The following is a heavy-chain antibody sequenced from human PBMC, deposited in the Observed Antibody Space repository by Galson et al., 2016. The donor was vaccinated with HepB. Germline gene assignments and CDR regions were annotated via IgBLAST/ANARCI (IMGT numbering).Heavy chain of an antibody. D-gene: IGHD3-10*01. V-gene: IGHV4-61*01. CDR2: ISYSGVT. CDR3: ATDAGGGSGSYYRRLDS. Sequence: SGTYYWYWIRQPPGKGLECIGYISYSGVTNYNPSLKNRVTMSLDTSTNQFSLKLDSVTAADTALYYCATDAGGGSGSYYRRLDSWGQGTLVTVSS. J-gene: IGHJ4*02. CDR1: SGTYY.